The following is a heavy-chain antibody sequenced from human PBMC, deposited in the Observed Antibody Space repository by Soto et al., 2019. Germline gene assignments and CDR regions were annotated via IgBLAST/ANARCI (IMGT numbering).Heavy chain of an antibody. J-gene: IGHJ6*02. CDR2: IYYSGST. V-gene: IGHV4-30-4*01. CDR1: GGSISSGDYY. CDR3: ARDPLQLQWLGMDV. D-gene: IGHD3-10*01. Sequence: SETLSLTCTVSGGSISSGDYYWSWIRQPPGKGLEWIGYIYYSGSTYYDPSLKSRVTISVDTSKNQFSLKLSSVTAADTAVYYCARDPLQLQWLGMDVWGQGTTVTVSS.